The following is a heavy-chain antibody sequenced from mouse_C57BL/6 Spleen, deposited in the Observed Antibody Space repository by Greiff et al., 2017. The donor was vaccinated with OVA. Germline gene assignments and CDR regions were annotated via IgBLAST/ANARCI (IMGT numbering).Heavy chain of an antibody. CDR3: AKWDYYGSSSAMDY. V-gene: IGHV2-4*01. Sequence: VKLVESGPGLVQPSQSLSITCTVSGFSLTSYGVHWVRQPPGKGLEWLGVIWSGGSTDYNAAFISRLSISKDNSKSQVFFKMNSLQADDTAIYYCAKWDYYGSSSAMDYWGQGTSVTVSS. J-gene: IGHJ4*01. CDR2: IWSGGST. CDR1: GFSLTSYG. D-gene: IGHD1-1*01.